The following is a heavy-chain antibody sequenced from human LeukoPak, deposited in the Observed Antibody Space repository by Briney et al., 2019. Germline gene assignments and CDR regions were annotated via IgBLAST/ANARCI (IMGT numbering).Heavy chain of an antibody. D-gene: IGHD6-19*01. Sequence: GGSLRLSCAASGFTFSSYSMNWVRQAPGKGLEWLSSISGTSTYIYYADSVRGRFTIYRDNAKNSLYLQMNSLRAEDTAVYYCARDREAGQGLDDYWGQGTLVTVSS. CDR1: GFTFSSYS. CDR3: ARDREAGQGLDDY. J-gene: IGHJ4*02. CDR2: ISGTSTYI. V-gene: IGHV3-21*01.